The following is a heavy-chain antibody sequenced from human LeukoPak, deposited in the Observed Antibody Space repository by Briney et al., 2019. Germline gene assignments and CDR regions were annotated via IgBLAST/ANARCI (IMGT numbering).Heavy chain of an antibody. CDR1: GFTFSSYA. D-gene: IGHD3-22*01. J-gene: IGHJ4*02. CDR2: ISGSGGST. CDR3: AKKEYYYDQVVALGYFDY. Sequence: PPGGSLRLSCAASGFTFSSYAMSWVRQAPGKGLEWVSAISGSGGSTYYADSVKGRFTISRDNSKNTLYLQMNSLRAEDTAVYYCAKKEYYYDQVVALGYFDYWGQGTLVTVSS. V-gene: IGHV3-23*01.